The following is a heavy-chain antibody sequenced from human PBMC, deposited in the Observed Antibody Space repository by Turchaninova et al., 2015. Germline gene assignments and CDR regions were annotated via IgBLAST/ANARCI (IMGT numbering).Heavy chain of an antibody. CDR3: ARDRHGDYYFDY. J-gene: IGHJ4*02. Sequence: QVQLVESGGGLVKPGGSLRLSCAASGFSFRVSYMSWIRQALGKGLEWVSYITSRLICIKEAGYGDGRSHISRDNATNSLILQRNSLKAEDTAVYYCARDRHGDYYFDYWGQGTLVTVSS. CDR2: ITSRLICI. D-gene: IGHD4-17*01. V-gene: IGHV3-11*06. CDR1: GFSFRVSY.